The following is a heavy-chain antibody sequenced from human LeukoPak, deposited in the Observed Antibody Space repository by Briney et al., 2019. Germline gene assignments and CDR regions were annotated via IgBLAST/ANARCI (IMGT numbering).Heavy chain of an antibody. CDR2: IYYSGST. J-gene: IGHJ4*02. D-gene: IGHD1-26*01. CDR1: VGSISISSYS. CDR3: ARQGSGRSSDY. V-gene: IGHV4-39*01. Sequence: PETLSVTCTVPVGSISISSYSWGWIRQPPGKWLEWIGSIYYSGSTFYNPSLKSRVTISLDTSKNPFSLKLSSVTAADTAVYYCARQGSGRSSDYWGQGTLVTVSS.